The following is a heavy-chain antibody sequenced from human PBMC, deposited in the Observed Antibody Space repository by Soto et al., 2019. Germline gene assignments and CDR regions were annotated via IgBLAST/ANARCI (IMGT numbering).Heavy chain of an antibody. D-gene: IGHD3-16*01. CDR2: ISHDENDK. Sequence: GGSLRLSCAASGFTFGNYGLHWVRQAPGEDLEWVAIISHDENDKYYADSVKGRFTISRENSRKTLSLQMNSLRPEDTAIYYCAKGGSPPTYIDKWGLGTLVTVSS. J-gene: IGHJ4*02. CDR1: GFTFGNYG. CDR3: AKGGSPPTYIDK. V-gene: IGHV3-30*18.